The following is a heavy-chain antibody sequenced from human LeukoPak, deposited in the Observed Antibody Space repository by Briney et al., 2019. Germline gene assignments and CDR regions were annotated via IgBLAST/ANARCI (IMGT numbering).Heavy chain of an antibody. CDR1: GFTISNNY. CDR2: IYSGGST. CDR3: AEHSTGVEC. Sequence: PGGSLRLSCVASGFTISNNYMSWVRQAPGKGLEWVSLIYSGGSTYYADSVKGRFTISRDNSKNTLYLQMNSLRAEDTAVYYCAEHSTGVECWGRGTLVTVSS. D-gene: IGHD3-10*01. V-gene: IGHV3-53*01. J-gene: IGHJ2*01.